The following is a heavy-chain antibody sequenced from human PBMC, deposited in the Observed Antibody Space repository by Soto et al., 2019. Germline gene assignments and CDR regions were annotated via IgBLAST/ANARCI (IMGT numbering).Heavy chain of an antibody. Sequence: QVQLVQSGAEVKKPGSSVKVSCKASGGTFSSYAISWVRQAPGQGLEWMGGIIPIFGTANYAQKFQGRVTITADESTSTAYMELSSPRSEDTAVYYCASGTGTLEMATPQPTYYFDYWGQGTLVTVSS. V-gene: IGHV1-69*01. J-gene: IGHJ4*02. CDR3: ASGTGTLEMATPQPTYYFDY. CDR2: IIPIFGTA. D-gene: IGHD5-12*01. CDR1: GGTFSSYA.